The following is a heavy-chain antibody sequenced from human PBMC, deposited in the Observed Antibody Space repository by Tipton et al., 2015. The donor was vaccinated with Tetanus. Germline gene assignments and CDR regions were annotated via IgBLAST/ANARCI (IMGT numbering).Heavy chain of an antibody. CDR2: IFYTGST. D-gene: IGHD3-10*01. CDR3: ARHLSYYGSGTHYAYYEMDV. J-gene: IGHJ6*02. CDR1: GGSISSYY. V-gene: IGHV4-39*01. Sequence: TLSLTCTVSGGSISSYYWGWIRQSPGKGLEWIGSIFYTGSTYYNPSLKRRTTISVDTSKNQFSLRLSSVTAADTALYYCARHLSYYGSGTHYAYYEMDVWGQGTTVTVSS.